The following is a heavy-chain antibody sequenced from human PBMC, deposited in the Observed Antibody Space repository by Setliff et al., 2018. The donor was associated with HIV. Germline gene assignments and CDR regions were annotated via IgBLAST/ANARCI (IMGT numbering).Heavy chain of an antibody. CDR2: INTNTGNP. Sequence: ASVKVSCKASGYTFTSYAMNWVRQAPGQGLDWMGWINTNTGNPTYAQGFTGRFVFSLDTSVSTAYLQISSLKAEDTVVYYCARGALVPAAIGAYYYYMDVWGKGTTVTVSS. D-gene: IGHD2-2*01. CDR3: ARGALVPAAIGAYYYYMDV. J-gene: IGHJ6*03. V-gene: IGHV7-4-1*02. CDR1: GYTFTSYA.